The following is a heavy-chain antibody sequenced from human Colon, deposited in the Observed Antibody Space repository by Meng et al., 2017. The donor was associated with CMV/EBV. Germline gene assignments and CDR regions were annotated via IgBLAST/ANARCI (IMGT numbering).Heavy chain of an antibody. CDR2: IFYSGST. CDR3: ARVLRKYYYDSSSSYFDY. D-gene: IGHD3-22*01. V-gene: IGHV4-30-4*01. Sequence: INSGDSYWSWIRQPPGKGLEWIGYIFYSGSTYYSPSLKSRVTISVDTSKTQFSLKLSSVTAADTAVYYCARVLRKYYYDSSSSYFDYWGQGTLVTVSS. J-gene: IGHJ4*02. CDR1: INSGDSY.